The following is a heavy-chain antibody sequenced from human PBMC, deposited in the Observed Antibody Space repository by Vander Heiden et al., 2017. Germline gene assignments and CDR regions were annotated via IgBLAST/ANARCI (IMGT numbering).Heavy chain of an antibody. J-gene: IGHJ6*02. D-gene: IGHD3-16*01. V-gene: IGHV5-10-1*03. CDR2: IDPGDSYT. Sequence: VQLRQSGTEVIKPGASLRIPCKASGYSFTSLWIGWVHQTAGKVLEWVGRIDPGDSYTNYSPSFEGHVTISTDNSINTAYLQWSSLRASDTAMYYCARLDPHSKSYTFYGMEVWGQGTTVTVSS. CDR3: ARLDPHSKSYTFYGMEV. CDR1: GYSFTSLW.